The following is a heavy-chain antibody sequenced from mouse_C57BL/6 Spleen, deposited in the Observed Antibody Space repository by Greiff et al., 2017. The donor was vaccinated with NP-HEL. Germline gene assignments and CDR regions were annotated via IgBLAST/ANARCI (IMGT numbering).Heavy chain of an antibody. J-gene: IGHJ4*01. Sequence: QVQLQQSGAELARPGASVKLSCKASGYTFTSYGISWVKQRTGQGLEWIGEIYPRSGNIYYNEKFKGKATLTADKSSSTAYMELRRLTSEDSAVYFCASYPNTTYAVDYWGQGTSVTVSS. V-gene: IGHV1-81*01. CDR1: GYTFTSYG. CDR2: IYPRSGNI. D-gene: IGHD1-1*01. CDR3: ASYPNTTYAVDY.